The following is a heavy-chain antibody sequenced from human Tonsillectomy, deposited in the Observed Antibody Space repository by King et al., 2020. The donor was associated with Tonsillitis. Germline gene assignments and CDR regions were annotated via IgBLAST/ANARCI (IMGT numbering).Heavy chain of an antibody. CDR2: ISYDESNK. Sequence: QVQLVESGGGLVQPGRSLRLSCAASGFTFSSYATHWVRQTPGTGLEWVALISYDESNKYYADSVKGRFTISRDNSKNTLYLQMNSLRAEDTAVYFCARGAPYYSGSFNYFDFWGLGTLVTVSS. D-gene: IGHD5-12*01. CDR3: ARGAPYYSGSFNYFDF. V-gene: IGHV3-30*01. J-gene: IGHJ4*01. CDR1: GFTFSSYA.